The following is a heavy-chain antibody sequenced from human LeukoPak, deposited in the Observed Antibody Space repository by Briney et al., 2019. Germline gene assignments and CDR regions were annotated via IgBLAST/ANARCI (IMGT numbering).Heavy chain of an antibody. Sequence: SETLSLTCTVSGGSISSYYWSWIRQPPGKGLEWIGYIYYSGSTNYNPSLKSRVTISVDTSKNQFSLKLSSVTAADTAVYYCARVVAVAAAYFDYWGQGTLVTVSS. CDR1: GGSISSYY. CDR2: IYYSGST. V-gene: IGHV4-59*01. D-gene: IGHD6-19*01. J-gene: IGHJ4*02. CDR3: ARVVAVAAAYFDY.